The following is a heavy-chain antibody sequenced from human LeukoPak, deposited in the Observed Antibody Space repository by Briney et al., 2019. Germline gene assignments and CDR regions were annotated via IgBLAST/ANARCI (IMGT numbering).Heavy chain of an antibody. Sequence: PGRSLRLSCTASGFTFGDYAMSWVRQAPGKGLEWVSFIRSKAYGGTTGYAASVKGRFTISRDDSKSIAFLQMNSLKTEDTAVYYCTRELGYCTNGVCYRAYYFDYWGQGTLVTVSS. D-gene: IGHD2-8*01. J-gene: IGHJ4*02. V-gene: IGHV3-49*04. CDR1: GFTFGDYA. CDR2: IRSKAYGGTT. CDR3: TRELGYCTNGVCYRAYYFDY.